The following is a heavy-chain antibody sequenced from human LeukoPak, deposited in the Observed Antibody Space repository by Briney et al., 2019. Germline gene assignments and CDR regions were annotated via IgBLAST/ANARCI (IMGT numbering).Heavy chain of an antibody. CDR2: IYPGDSDT. CDR3: ARQPIGGYYDSSGYPADAFDI. J-gene: IGHJ3*02. CDR1: GYSFTSYW. V-gene: IGHV5-51*01. Sequence: GESLKISCKGSGYSFTSYWIGWVRQMPGKGLEWMGIIYPGDSDTRYSPSFQGQVTISADKSISTAYLQWSSLKASDTAMYYCARQPIGGYYDSSGYPADAFDIWGQGTMVTVPS. D-gene: IGHD3-22*01.